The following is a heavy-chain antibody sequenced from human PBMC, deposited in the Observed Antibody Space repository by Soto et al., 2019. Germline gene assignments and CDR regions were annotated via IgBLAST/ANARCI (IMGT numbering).Heavy chain of an antibody. V-gene: IGHV3-21*01. CDR2: ISSSSTYI. Sequence: LRLSCAASVFTFSSYSMNGVRQAPGKGLEWVSSISSSSTYIYYADSVKGRFTNSRDNAKNSLYLQMNSLRAEDTAVYYCARVGYYGSGSMGFPFDYWGQGTLVTVSS. J-gene: IGHJ4*02. CDR1: VFTFSSYS. D-gene: IGHD3-10*01. CDR3: ARVGYYGSGSMGFPFDY.